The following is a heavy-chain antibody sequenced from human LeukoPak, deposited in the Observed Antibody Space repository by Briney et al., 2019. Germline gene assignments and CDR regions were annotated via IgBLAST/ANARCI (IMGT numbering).Heavy chain of an antibody. J-gene: IGHJ2*01. CDR2: ISYDGSNK. CDR3: AKHYYDSSALPYWYFDL. V-gene: IGHV3-30-3*01. D-gene: IGHD3-22*01. Sequence: GGSLRLSCAASGFTFSSYAMHWVRQAPGKGLEWVAVISYDGSNKYYADSVKGRFTISRDNSKNTLYLQMNSLRAEDTALYYCAKHYYDSSALPYWYFDLWGRGTLVTVSS. CDR1: GFTFSSYA.